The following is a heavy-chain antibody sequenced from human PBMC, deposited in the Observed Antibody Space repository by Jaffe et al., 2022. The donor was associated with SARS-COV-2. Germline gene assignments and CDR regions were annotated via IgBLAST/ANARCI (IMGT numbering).Heavy chain of an antibody. CDR3: TTDTVSIAAAVPVDY. V-gene: IGHV3-15*01. D-gene: IGHD6-13*01. J-gene: IGHJ4*02. CDR1: GFTFSNAW. Sequence: EVQLVESGGGLVKPGGSLRLSCAASGFTFSNAWMSWVRQAPGKGLEWVGRIKSKTDGGTTDYAAPVKGRFTISRDDSKNTLYLQMNSLKTEDTAVYYCTTDTVSIAAAVPVDYWGQGTLVTVSS. CDR2: IKSKTDGGTT.